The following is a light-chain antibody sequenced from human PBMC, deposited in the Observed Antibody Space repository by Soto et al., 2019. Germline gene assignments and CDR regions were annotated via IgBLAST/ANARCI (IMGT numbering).Light chain of an antibody. Sequence: DIQITQSPSTLSASVGDRVTITCRASQSISSWLAWYQQKPGKAPKLLIYDASSLESGVASRCSGSGSGTEFTLTISILQPDDFATYYCKQYNSYLYTFGQGTKVDIK. V-gene: IGKV1-5*01. CDR2: DAS. J-gene: IGKJ2*01. CDR1: QSISSW. CDR3: KQYNSYLYT.